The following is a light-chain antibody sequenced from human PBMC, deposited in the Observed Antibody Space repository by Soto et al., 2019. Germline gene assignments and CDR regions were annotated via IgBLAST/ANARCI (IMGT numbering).Light chain of an antibody. CDR1: QSVDSST. CDR3: QHFDDSLT. Sequence: EVVLTQSPGTLSLSPGERATLSCRASQSVDSSTLAWNQQKPGQAPRLLISGASKRATGTPDRFSGSGSGTDFTLTISRLEPEDFAVYYCQHFDDSLTFGGGTKVEIK. J-gene: IGKJ4*01. CDR2: GAS. V-gene: IGKV3-20*01.